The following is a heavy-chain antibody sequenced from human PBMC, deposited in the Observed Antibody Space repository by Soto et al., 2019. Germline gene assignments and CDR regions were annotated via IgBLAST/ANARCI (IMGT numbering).Heavy chain of an antibody. CDR3: AKARNYWYFDL. CDR1: GFTFSTYA. V-gene: IGHV3-23*01. J-gene: IGHJ2*01. Sequence: EVQLLESGGGLVQPGGSLRLSCAASGFTFSTYAMSWVSQAPGKGLEWVSSISGSGDSTYYADSVKGRFTISRDLSNNTLSLQMNSLRAEDTSVYYCAKARNYWYFDLWGRGTLVTVSS. CDR2: ISGSGDST.